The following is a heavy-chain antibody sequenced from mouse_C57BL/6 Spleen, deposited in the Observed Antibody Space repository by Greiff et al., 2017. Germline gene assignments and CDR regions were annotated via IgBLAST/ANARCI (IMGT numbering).Heavy chain of an antibody. Sequence: VQLQQSGPELVKPGASVKISCKASGYSFTGYYMNWVKQSPEKSLEWIGEINPSTGGTTYNQKFKAKATLTVDKSSSTAYMQLKSLTSDDSAVYYCARNELGRDAMDYWGQGTSVTVSS. CDR1: GYSFTGYY. CDR2: INPSTGGT. V-gene: IGHV1-42*01. J-gene: IGHJ4*01. CDR3: ARNELGRDAMDY. D-gene: IGHD4-1*01.